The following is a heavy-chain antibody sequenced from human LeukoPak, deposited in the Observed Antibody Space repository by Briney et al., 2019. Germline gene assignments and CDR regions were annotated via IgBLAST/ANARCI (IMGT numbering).Heavy chain of an antibody. D-gene: IGHD3-10*01. CDR2: ISDSGGST. Sequence: PGGSLRLSCAVSGLTLSNYGMSWVRQAPGKGLEWVEGISDSGGSTNYADSVKGRFTISRDNPKTTLYLQMNSLRAEDTAVYFCAKRGVVIRVFLVGFHKEAYYFESWGQGALFTVSS. CDR1: GLTLSNYG. V-gene: IGHV3-23*01. CDR3: AKRGVVIRVFLVGFHKEAYYFES. J-gene: IGHJ4*02.